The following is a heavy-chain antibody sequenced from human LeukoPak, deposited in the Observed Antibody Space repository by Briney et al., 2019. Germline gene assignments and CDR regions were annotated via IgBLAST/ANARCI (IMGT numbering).Heavy chain of an antibody. Sequence: GGSLRLSCAASGFTFSSYSMNWVRQAPGKGLEWVSSITSSGRYIYYADSVKGRFTISRDNSKNTLYLQMNSLRAEDTAVYYCAKDYQRAYYYGSGFDYWGQGTLVTVSS. D-gene: IGHD3-10*01. CDR3: AKDYQRAYYYGSGFDY. J-gene: IGHJ4*02. CDR1: GFTFSSYS. CDR2: ITSSGRYI. V-gene: IGHV3-21*01.